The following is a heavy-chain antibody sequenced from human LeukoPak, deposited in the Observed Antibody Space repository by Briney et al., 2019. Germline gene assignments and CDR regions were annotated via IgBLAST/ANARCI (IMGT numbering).Heavy chain of an antibody. D-gene: IGHD1-7*01. CDR3: AKDRNWNYVGPFDY. V-gene: IGHV3-30*18. CDR1: GFTFSSYG. Sequence: GGSLRLSCAASGFTFSSYGMHWVRQAPGQGLEWVAVISYDGSNKYYADSVKGRFTISRDNSKNTLYLQMNSLRAEDTAVYYCAKDRNWNYVGPFDYWGQGTLVTVSS. CDR2: ISYDGSNK. J-gene: IGHJ4*02.